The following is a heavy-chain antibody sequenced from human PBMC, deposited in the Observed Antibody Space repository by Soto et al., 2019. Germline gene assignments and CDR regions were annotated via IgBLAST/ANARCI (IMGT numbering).Heavy chain of an antibody. J-gene: IGHJ4*02. CDR3: AKDVGSYYYDTSAYLYDY. V-gene: IGHV3-9*01. CDR2: ISWNSATL. CDR1: GFIFEDFA. Sequence: CLRLSCVGSGFIFEDFAMNWVRQVPGKGLEWVSGISWNSATLAYADSVKGRFIVSRDNAKNILYLQMNSLRAEDAALYYCAKDVGSYYYDTSAYLYDYWGQGTLVTVSS. D-gene: IGHD3-22*01.